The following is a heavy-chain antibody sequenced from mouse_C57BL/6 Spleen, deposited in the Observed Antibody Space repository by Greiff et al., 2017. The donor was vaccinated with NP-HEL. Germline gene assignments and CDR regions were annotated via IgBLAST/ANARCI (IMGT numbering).Heavy chain of an antibody. CDR2: INYDGSST. D-gene: IGHD1-1*01. Sequence: EVKVVESEGGLVQPGSSMKLSCTASGFTFSDYYMAWVRQVPEKGLEWVANINYDGSSTYYLDSLKSRFIISRDNAKNILYLQMSSLKSEDTATYYCARETILRDFDYWGQGTTLTVSS. V-gene: IGHV5-16*01. CDR1: GFTFSDYY. J-gene: IGHJ2*01. CDR3: ARETILRDFDY.